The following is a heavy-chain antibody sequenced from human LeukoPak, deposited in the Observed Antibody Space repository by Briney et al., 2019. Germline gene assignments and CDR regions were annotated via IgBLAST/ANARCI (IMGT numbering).Heavy chain of an antibody. Sequence: GGSLRLSCATSGFTFSNYGIHWVRQAPGKGLDWVAFISFDGRNRYYADSVEGRFTISRDNSKNTVYLQMNSLRAEDTAVYYCARDGNWNAPWFDYWGQGTLVTVSS. CDR1: GFTFSNYG. J-gene: IGHJ4*02. V-gene: IGHV3-33*08. CDR2: ISFDGRNR. CDR3: ARDGNWNAPWFDY. D-gene: IGHD1-1*01.